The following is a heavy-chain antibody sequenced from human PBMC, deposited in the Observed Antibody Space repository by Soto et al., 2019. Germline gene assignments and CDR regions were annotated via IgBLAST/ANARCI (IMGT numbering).Heavy chain of an antibody. J-gene: IGHJ3*02. CDR1: VGSISSCDYY. CDR2: IYYTGST. CDR3: ARGRGGTYDAFDI. Sequence: SETLSLTCTVSVGSISSCDYYWSWIRQPPGKGLEWIGYIYYTGSTNYNPSLKSRVTISLDTSRNQFSLKLSSVTAADTAVYYCARGRGGTYDAFDIWGQGTMVTVSS. D-gene: IGHD1-26*01. V-gene: IGHV4-61*08.